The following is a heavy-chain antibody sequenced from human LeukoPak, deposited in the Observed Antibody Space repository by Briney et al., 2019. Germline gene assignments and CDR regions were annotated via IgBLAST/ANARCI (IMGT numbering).Heavy chain of an antibody. V-gene: IGHV3-11*04. Sequence: GGSLRLYCAASGFTFSDYYMSWIRQAPGKGLEWVSYISSSGSTIYYADSVKGRFTISRDNAKNSLYLQMNSLRAEDTAVYYCARGSPYYYDSSGHNFDYWGQGTLVTVSS. CDR3: ARGSPYYYDSSGHNFDY. CDR1: GFTFSDYY. CDR2: ISSSGSTI. J-gene: IGHJ4*02. D-gene: IGHD3-22*01.